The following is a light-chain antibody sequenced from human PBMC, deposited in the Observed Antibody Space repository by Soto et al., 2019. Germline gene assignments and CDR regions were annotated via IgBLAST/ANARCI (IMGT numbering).Light chain of an antibody. Sequence: DIQMTQSPSTLSGSVGDRVTITCRASQTISSWLAWYQQKPGKAPKLLIYKASTLKSGVPSRFSGSGSGTEFTLTISSLQPDDFATYYCQQYNTFLTFGGGTKVDI. J-gene: IGKJ4*01. CDR2: KAS. CDR1: QTISSW. V-gene: IGKV1-5*03. CDR3: QQYNTFLT.